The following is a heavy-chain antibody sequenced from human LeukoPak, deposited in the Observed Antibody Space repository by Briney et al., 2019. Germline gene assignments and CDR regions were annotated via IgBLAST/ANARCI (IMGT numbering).Heavy chain of an antibody. J-gene: IGHJ3*02. CDR3: AKYSIPYDSSGWGAFDI. CDR1: GFTFDYYA. D-gene: IGHD3-22*01. V-gene: IGHV3-9*01. Sequence: GRSLRLSCAASGFTFDYYAMHWVRQAPGKGLEWVSGISWNSGSIGYADSVKGRFTISRDNAKNSLYLQMNSLRAEDTALYYSAKYSIPYDSSGWGAFDIWGQGTMVTVSS. CDR2: ISWNSGSI.